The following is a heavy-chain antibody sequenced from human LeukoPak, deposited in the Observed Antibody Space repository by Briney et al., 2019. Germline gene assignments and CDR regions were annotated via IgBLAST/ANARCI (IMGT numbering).Heavy chain of an antibody. V-gene: IGHV3-15*01. CDR3: TTEGGPYSGINRGAY. CDR2: ITSKTDGGTT. J-gene: IGHJ4*02. CDR1: GFTFSNTW. Sequence: GGSLRLSCAASGFTFSNTWMSWVRQAPGKGLEWVGRITSKTDGGTTDYTAPVKGKFTISRDDSENRLYLQMNSLKTEDTAVYYCTTEGGPYSGINRGAYWGQGTLVTVSS. D-gene: IGHD1-26*01.